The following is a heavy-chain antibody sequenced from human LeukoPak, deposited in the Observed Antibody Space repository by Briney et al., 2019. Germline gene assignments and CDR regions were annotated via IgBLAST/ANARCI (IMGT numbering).Heavy chain of an antibody. V-gene: IGHV3-23*01. Sequence: GGSLRLSCAASGFTFSSYAMSWVRQAPGKGLAWVSTISGGSGSTYCADSVKGRFTISRDNSKNTLYLQMNSLRDEGTAVYYCAKHRFESGGYHSTDWGQGTLVTVSS. D-gene: IGHD3-22*01. CDR3: AKHRFESGGYHSTD. CDR1: GFTFSSYA. J-gene: IGHJ4*02. CDR2: ISGGSGST.